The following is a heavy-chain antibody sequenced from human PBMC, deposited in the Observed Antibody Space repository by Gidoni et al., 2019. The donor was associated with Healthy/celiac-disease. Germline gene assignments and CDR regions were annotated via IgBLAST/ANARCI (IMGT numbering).Heavy chain of an antibody. V-gene: IGHV1-24*01. CDR1: GYTLTALS. CDR3: ATRRPSRKWELLLIDY. J-gene: IGHJ4*02. D-gene: IGHD1-26*01. CDR2: FDPEDGET. Sequence: QVQLVQSGAEAKKPGASVKVSCTVSGYTLTALSMHWVQQAPGKGLEWMGGFDPEDGETIYAQKFQGRVTMTEDTSTDTAYMELSSLRSEDTAVYYCATRRPSRKWELLLIDYWGQGTLVTVSS.